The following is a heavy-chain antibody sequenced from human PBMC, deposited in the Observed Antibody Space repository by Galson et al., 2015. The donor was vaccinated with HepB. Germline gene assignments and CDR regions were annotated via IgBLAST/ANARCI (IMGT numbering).Heavy chain of an antibody. Sequence: SLRLSCAASGFTFSGSAIHWVRQASGKGPEWVGRIKSKANNYATSCVPSLKGRFSISRDDSKSMAYLHMKSLKTEDTAVYYCTRLGELSGYSSRWGQGTLVTVSS. D-gene: IGHD6-19*01. CDR2: IKSKANNYAT. CDR3: TRLGELSGYSSR. J-gene: IGHJ4*02. V-gene: IGHV3-73*01. CDR1: GFTFSGSA.